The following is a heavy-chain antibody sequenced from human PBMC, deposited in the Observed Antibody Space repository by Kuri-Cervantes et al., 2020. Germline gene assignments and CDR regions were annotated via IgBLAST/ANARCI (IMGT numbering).Heavy chain of an antibody. D-gene: IGHD3-10*01. CDR1: GFTFSSYW. J-gene: IGHJ6*02. CDR2: IKQDGSEK. V-gene: IGHV3-7*01. Sequence: LSLTCAASGFTFSSYWMSWVRQAPGKGLEWVANIKQDGSEKYYVDSVKGRFTISRDNAKNSLYLQMNSLRAEDTAVYYCAKALGSGSYVYGMDVWGQGTTVTVSS. CDR3: AKALGSGSYVYGMDV.